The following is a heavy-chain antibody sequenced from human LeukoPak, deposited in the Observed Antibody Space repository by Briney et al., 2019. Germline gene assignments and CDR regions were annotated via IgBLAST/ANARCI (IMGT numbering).Heavy chain of an antibody. CDR3: ALTEIRKDLRYRDY. D-gene: IGHD1-1*01. V-gene: IGHV2-5*02. Sequence: SGPTLVKPTQTLTLTCTFSGFSLSTSGVGVGWIRQPPGKALEWLALIYWDDDKRYSPSLKSRLTITKDTSKNQVVLTMTNTDPVDTATYYCALTEIRKDLRYRDYWGQGTLVTVSS. CDR1: GFSLSTSGVG. J-gene: IGHJ4*02. CDR2: IYWDDDK.